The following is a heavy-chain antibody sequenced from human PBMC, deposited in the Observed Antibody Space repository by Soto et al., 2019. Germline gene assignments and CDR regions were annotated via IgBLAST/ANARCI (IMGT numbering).Heavy chain of an antibody. Sequence: GASVKVSCKASGGTFSSYAISWVRQAPGQGLEWMGGIIPIFGTANYAQKFQGRVTITADESTSTAYMELSSLRSEDTAVYYCARGHLVPAARPPAYYYYYYGMDVWGQGTTVTVSS. CDR1: GGTFSSYA. CDR3: ARGHLVPAARPPAYYYYYYGMDV. J-gene: IGHJ6*02. D-gene: IGHD2-2*01. CDR2: IIPIFGTA. V-gene: IGHV1-69*13.